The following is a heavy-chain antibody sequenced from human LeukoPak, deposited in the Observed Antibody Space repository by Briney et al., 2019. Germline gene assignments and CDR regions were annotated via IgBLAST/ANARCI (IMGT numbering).Heavy chain of an antibody. Sequence: SVTLSLTCTVSGGSISSYYWSWIRQPPGKGLEWIGYIYYSGSTNYNPSLKSRVTISVDTSKNRFSLKLSSVTAADTAVYYCARGPSDGYGGNSDYWGQGTLVTVSS. D-gene: IGHD4-23*01. V-gene: IGHV4-59*01. CDR2: IYYSGST. CDR1: GGSISSYY. J-gene: IGHJ4*02. CDR3: ARGPSDGYGGNSDY.